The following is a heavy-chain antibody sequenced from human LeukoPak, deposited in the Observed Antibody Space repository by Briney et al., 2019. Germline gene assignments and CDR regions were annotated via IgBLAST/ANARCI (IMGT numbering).Heavy chain of an antibody. J-gene: IGHJ6*03. CDR1: GYTFTSYY. Sequence: ASVKVSCKASGYTFTSYYMYWVRQATGQGLEWMGWMNPNSGNTGYAQKFQGRVTITRNTSISTAYMELSSLRSEDTAVYYCARWGYSGYAFYYYYYMDVWGKGTTVTVSS. CDR2: MNPNSGNT. CDR3: ARWGYSGYAFYYYYYMDV. D-gene: IGHD5-12*01. V-gene: IGHV1-8*03.